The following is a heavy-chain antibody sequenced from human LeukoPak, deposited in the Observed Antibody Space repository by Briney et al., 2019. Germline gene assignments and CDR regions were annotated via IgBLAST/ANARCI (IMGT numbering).Heavy chain of an antibody. D-gene: IGHD4-17*01. J-gene: IGHJ4*02. V-gene: IGHV3-23*01. Sequence: GGSLRVSCAASGFTFSSYAMSWVRQAPGKGLEWVSAISGSGGSTYYADSVKGRFTISRDNSKNTLYLQMNSLRAEDTAVYYCAKDQAYGPYFDYWGQGTLVTVSS. CDR1: GFTFSSYA. CDR2: ISGSGGST. CDR3: AKDQAYGPYFDY.